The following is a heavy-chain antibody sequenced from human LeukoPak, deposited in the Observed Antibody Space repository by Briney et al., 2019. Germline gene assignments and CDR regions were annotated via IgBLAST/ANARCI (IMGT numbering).Heavy chain of an antibody. J-gene: IGHJ4*02. CDR1: GFTLSSYG. D-gene: IGHD5-24*01. V-gene: IGHV3-33*06. CDR3: AKEAYIEMATITPDY. Sequence: GRSLRLSCAASGFTLSSYGMHWVRQAPGKGLEWVAVIWYDGSNKYYADSVKGRFTISRDNSKNTLYLQMNSLRAEDTAVYYCAKEAYIEMATITPDYWGQGTLVTVSS. CDR2: IWYDGSNK.